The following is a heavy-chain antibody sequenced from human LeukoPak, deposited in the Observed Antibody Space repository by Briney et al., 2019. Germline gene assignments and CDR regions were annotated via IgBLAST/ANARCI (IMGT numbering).Heavy chain of an antibody. CDR2: ISGSGGST. CDR1: GFTFSTYA. CDR3: ASESIAIFGVNNY. Sequence: PGGSLRLSCAASGFTFSTYAMSWVRQAPGKGLEWVSGISGSGGSTYYADSVKGRFTISRDNSKNTLYLQMNSLRAEDTAVYYCASESIAIFGVNNYWGQGTLVTVSS. J-gene: IGHJ4*02. V-gene: IGHV3-23*01. D-gene: IGHD3-3*01.